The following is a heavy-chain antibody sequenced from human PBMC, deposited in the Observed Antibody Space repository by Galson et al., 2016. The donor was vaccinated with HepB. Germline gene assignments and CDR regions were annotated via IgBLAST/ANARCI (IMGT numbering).Heavy chain of an antibody. CDR3: AREQRDGHNDDSFDI. J-gene: IGHJ3*02. D-gene: IGHD5-24*01. CDR2: IYSSEKT. CDR1: GGSITIGLYY. Sequence: TLSLTCSVSGGSITIGLYYWSWVRQPAGRGLEWIGRIYSSEKTNYNPSLKSRVAILLDMSKNQVSLTLKSVSDADTAVYYCAREQRDGHNDDSFDIWGQGTMVTVSS. V-gene: IGHV4-61*02.